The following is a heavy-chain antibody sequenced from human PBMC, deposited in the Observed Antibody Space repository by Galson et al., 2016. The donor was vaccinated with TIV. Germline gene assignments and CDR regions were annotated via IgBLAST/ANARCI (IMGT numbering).Heavy chain of an antibody. D-gene: IGHD2-2*01. CDR2: ISGSGGNT. Sequence: SLRLSCAASGFTFSNYAMSWVRQAPGKGLEWVSVISGSGGNTHYADSVKGRFTISRDNSKNSVYLQMNSLRAGDTAVYYCVRKDQVADFCSTTSCSHDYWGQGTLVTVSS. CDR1: GFTFSNYA. J-gene: IGHJ4*02. CDR3: VRKDQVADFCSTTSCSHDY. V-gene: IGHV3-23*01.